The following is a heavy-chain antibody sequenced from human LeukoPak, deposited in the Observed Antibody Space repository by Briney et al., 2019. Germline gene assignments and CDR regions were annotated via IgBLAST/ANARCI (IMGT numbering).Heavy chain of an antibody. CDR1: GYTFTGYY. Sequence: GASVKVSCKASGYTFTGYYMHWVRQAPGQGLEWMGWINPNSGGTNYAQKFQGRVTMTRDTSISTAYMELSRLRSDDTAVYYCARDGDSGSYYGYYYYYMDVWGKGTTVTVSS. CDR3: ARDGDSGSYYGYYYYYMDV. D-gene: IGHD1-26*01. CDR2: INPNSGGT. V-gene: IGHV1-2*02. J-gene: IGHJ6*03.